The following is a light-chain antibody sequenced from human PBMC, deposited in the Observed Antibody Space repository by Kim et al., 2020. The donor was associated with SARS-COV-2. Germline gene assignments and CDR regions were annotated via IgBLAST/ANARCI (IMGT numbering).Light chain of an antibody. V-gene: IGKV3-20*01. CDR3: QQYGRSPTT. Sequence: SPGERAILSCRASQSVSSSYLAWYQHKPGQSPRLLIHGASSRATGVPDRFRGGGSGTDFTLTITRLEPEDFEVYYCQQYGRSPTTFGQGTRLEIK. CDR2: GAS. CDR1: QSVSSSY. J-gene: IGKJ5*01.